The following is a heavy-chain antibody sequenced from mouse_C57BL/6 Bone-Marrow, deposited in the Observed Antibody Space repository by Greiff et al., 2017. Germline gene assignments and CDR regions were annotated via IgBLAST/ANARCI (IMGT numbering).Heavy chain of an antibody. Sequence: QVQLKESGPELVKPGASVKLSCKASGYTFTSYDINWVKQRPGQGLEWIGWIYPNSGGTKYNEKFKSKATLTVDKPSSTAYMQLSSLTSEDSAVYYCARWFIKGYFDVWGTGTTVTVSS. D-gene: IGHD1-1*01. J-gene: IGHJ1*03. V-gene: IGHV1-85*01. CDR3: ARWFIKGYFDV. CDR2: IYPNSGGT. CDR1: GYTFTSYD.